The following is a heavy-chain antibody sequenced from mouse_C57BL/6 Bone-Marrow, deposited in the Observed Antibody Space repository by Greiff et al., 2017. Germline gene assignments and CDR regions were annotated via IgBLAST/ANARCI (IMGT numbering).Heavy chain of an antibody. CDR3: ARDRGSSFDY. CDR1: GFTFSSYG. D-gene: IGHD1-1*01. CDR2: ISSGGSYT. J-gene: IGHJ2*01. Sequence: EVQLVESGGDLVKPGGSLKLSCAASGFTFSSYGMSWVRQTPDKRLEWVATISSGGSYTYYPDSVKGRFTISRDNAKNTLYLQMSSLKSEDTAMYYCARDRGSSFDYWGQGTTLTVSS. V-gene: IGHV5-6*01.